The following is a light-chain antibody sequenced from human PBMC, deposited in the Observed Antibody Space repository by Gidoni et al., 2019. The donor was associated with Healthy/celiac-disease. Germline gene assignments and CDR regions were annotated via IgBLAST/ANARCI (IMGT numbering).Light chain of an antibody. CDR2: AAS. CDR3: QKYNSAPRT. V-gene: IGKV1-27*01. Sequence: DIQLTQSPSSLSASVGERVTITCRASQGISNYLAWYQQKPGKVPKLLIYAASTLQSGVPSRFSGSGSGTDFTLTISSLQPEDVATYYCQKYNSAPRTFGQGTRLEIK. J-gene: IGKJ5*01. CDR1: QGISNY.